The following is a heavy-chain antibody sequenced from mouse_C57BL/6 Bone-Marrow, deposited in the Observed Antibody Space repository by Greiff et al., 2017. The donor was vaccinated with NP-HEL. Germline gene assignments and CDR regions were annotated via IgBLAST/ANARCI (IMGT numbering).Heavy chain of an antibody. CDR2: IDPSDSYT. V-gene: IGHV1-59*01. D-gene: IGHD1-1*01. CDR1: GYTFTSYW. Sequence: VQLQQSGAELVRPGTSVKLSCKASGYTFTSYWMHWVKQRPGQGLEWIGVIDPSDSYTNYNQKFKGKATLTVDTSSSTAYMQLSSLTSEDSAVYYCARDDYYGSSYGYWGQGTTLTVSS. CDR3: ARDDYYGSSYGY. J-gene: IGHJ2*01.